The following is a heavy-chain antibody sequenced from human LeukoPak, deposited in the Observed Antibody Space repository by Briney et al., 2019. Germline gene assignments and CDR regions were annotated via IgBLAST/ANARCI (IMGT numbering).Heavy chain of an antibody. CDR1: GFTFSSYW. Sequence: GGSLRLSCEGSGFTFSSYWMSWVRLGPGKGLEWMASIPPDGSEGRYVDSVRGRFTISRDNARSSVFLQMNSLRVEDTAFYYCARLLGGVTTFDYWGQGALVTVSS. J-gene: IGHJ4*02. CDR2: IPPDGSEG. V-gene: IGHV3-7*01. D-gene: IGHD2-21*02. CDR3: ARLLGGVTTFDY.